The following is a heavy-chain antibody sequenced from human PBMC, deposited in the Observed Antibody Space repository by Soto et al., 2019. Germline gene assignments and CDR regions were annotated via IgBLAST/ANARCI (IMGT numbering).Heavy chain of an antibody. J-gene: IGHJ4*01. CDR2: IIPIFGTA. V-gene: IGHV1-69*13. CDR3: ARARLGVVISAPLFDY. D-gene: IGHD3-3*01. Sequence: TSVKVSCKDSGGSLSSYASSWVRQAPGQGLEWMGGIIPIFGTANYAQKFQGRVTITADESTSTAYMELSSLRSEDTAVYYCARARLGVVISAPLFDYWGHGTLVTVSS. CDR1: GGSLSSYA.